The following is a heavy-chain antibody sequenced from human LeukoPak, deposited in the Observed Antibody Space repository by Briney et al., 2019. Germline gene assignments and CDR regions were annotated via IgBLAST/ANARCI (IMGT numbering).Heavy chain of an antibody. V-gene: IGHV4-39*01. D-gene: IGHD3-10*01. CDR1: GDAITISSYH. CDR3: ARQGRFGEPWSFDY. CDR2: MYYSGST. Sequence: SETLSLTCTVSGDAITISSYHWGWVRQPPGKGLEWIGSMYYSGSTYYNPSLKSRVTMSVDTSKNQFSLKVTSVTAADTATYYCARQGRFGEPWSFDYWGQGALVTVSS. J-gene: IGHJ4*02.